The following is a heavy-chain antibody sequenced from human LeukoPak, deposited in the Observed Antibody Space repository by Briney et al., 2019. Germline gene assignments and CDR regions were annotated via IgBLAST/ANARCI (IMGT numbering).Heavy chain of an antibody. CDR2: IYYSGST. Sequence: SETLSLTCTVSGGSISSYYWSWIRQPPGKGLEWIGYIYYSGSTNYNPSLKSRVTISVDTSKNQFSLKLSSVTAADTAVYYGARGRWCGGLSGPFDPWGQETLVTVSS. CDR3: ARGRWCGGLSGPFDP. J-gene: IGHJ5*02. D-gene: IGHD3-10*01. V-gene: IGHV4-59*01. CDR1: GGSISSYY.